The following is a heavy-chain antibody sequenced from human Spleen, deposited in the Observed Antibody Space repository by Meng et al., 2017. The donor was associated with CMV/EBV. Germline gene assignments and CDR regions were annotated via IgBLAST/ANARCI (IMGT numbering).Heavy chain of an antibody. CDR3: ATFGVLGNWFDP. V-gene: IGHV5-51*01. D-gene: IGHD3-10*01. Sequence: GESLKISCKASGYNFAPYWIDWVRQMPGKGLEWMGFIYPGDSDTRYSPSFQGQVTISADKSISTAYLQWSSLKASDTAMYYCATFGVLGNWFDPWGQGTLVTVSS. CDR1: GYNFAPYW. CDR2: IYPGDSDT. J-gene: IGHJ5*02.